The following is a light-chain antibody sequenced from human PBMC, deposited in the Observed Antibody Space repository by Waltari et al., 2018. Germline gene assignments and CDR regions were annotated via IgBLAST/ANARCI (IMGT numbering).Light chain of an antibody. V-gene: IGLV1-36*01. CDR2: FDD. J-gene: IGLJ2*01. CDR3: SVWDASVNGVI. Sequence: QSVLTPPPSVSEAPRQRFTISCSGSSPHIRRNGVNWYQQVPGKAPKLLIYFDDLLPSGVSDRFSASKSGTSASLAISGLQSDDEADYYCSVWDASVNGVIFGGGTRLTVL. CDR1: SPHIRRNG.